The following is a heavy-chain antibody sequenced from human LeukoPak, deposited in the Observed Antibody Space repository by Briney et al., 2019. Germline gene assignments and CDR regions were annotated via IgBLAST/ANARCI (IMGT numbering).Heavy chain of an antibody. CDR3: GTELGYF. D-gene: IGHD3-10*01. V-gene: IGHV3-48*03. CDR2: ISSTGSII. J-gene: IGHJ4*02. Sequence: GGSLRLSRAASRFTFSNYKMNWVRQAPGKGLEWVSYISSTGSIIYHSDSVKGRFTISRDNAKNSLYLHMNSLRAEDSAVYYRGTELGYFWGEGTLVTVSS. CDR1: RFTFSNYK.